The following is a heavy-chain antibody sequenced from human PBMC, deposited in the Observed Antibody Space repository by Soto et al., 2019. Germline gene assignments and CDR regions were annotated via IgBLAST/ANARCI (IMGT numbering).Heavy chain of an antibody. Sequence: ASVKVSCKASGGTFSSYAISWVRQAPGQGLEWMGGIIPIFGTANYAQKFQGRVTITADESTSTAYMELSSLRPEDTAVYYCSFGRRGYSYGYYFDYWGQGTLVTVSX. D-gene: IGHD5-18*01. CDR1: GGTFSSYA. CDR3: SFGRRGYSYGYYFDY. J-gene: IGHJ4*02. CDR2: IIPIFGTA. V-gene: IGHV1-69*13.